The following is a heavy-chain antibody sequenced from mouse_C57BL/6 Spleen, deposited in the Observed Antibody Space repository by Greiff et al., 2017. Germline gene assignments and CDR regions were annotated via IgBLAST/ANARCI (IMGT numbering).Heavy chain of an antibody. CDR3: ARGDYYGSSHYFDY. CDR2: IDPEDGET. CDR1: GFNIKDYY. D-gene: IGHD1-1*01. Sequence: VQLQQSGAELVKPGASVKLSCTASGFNIKDYYMHWVKQRTEQGLEWIGRIDPEDGETTYAPKFQGKATITADPSSNTAYLQLSSLTSEDTAVYYCARGDYYGSSHYFDYWGQGTTLTVSS. V-gene: IGHV14-2*01. J-gene: IGHJ2*01.